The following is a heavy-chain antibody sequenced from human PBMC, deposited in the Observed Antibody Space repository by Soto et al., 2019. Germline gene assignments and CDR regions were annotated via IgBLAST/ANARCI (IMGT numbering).Heavy chain of an antibody. V-gene: IGHV4-31*03. CDR2: IFYCGST. J-gene: IGHJ6*02. Sequence: LSLTCTVSGGSISSGGYVWSWIRQHPGKGLEWVGYIFYCGSTYYNPSLKRRVTMSLDMSKNQFSLKLSSVTAADTAVYYCARVGGYCSNTTCPGYAMDVWGQGTTVTVS. D-gene: IGHD2-2*01. CDR3: ARVGGYCSNTTCPGYAMDV. CDR1: GGSISSGGYV.